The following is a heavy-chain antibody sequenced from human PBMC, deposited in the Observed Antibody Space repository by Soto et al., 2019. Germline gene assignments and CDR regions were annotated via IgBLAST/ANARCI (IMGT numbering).Heavy chain of an antibody. V-gene: IGHV4-59*01. D-gene: IGHD3-3*01. Sequence: SETLSLTCIVSGGSISSNYWSWIRQPPGKGLEWIGYIYYTGSTNFNPSLRNRVIISVDTSKNQFSLKLSSVTAADTAVYYCARSYPNTIFGVVPSRGLDVWGQGTTVTVSS. CDR1: GGSISSNY. CDR3: ARSYPNTIFGVVPSRGLDV. J-gene: IGHJ6*02. CDR2: IYYTGST.